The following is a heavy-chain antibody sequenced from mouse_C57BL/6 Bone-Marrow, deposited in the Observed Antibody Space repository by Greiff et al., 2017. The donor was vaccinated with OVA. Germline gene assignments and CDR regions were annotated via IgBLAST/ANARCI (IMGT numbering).Heavy chain of an antibody. CDR1: GYTFTDYY. CDR2: INPNNGGT. J-gene: IGHJ3*01. CDR3: ASDYGNAEFGY. D-gene: IGHD2-1*01. V-gene: IGHV1-26*01. Sequence: VQLQQSGPELVKPGASVKISCKASGYTFTDYYMHWVKQSPGKSLEWIGDINPNNGGTSYNQKFKGKATMTVDKSSNTAYMELRSLTSEDAAVYYCASDYGNAEFGYWGRGTLVTVSA.